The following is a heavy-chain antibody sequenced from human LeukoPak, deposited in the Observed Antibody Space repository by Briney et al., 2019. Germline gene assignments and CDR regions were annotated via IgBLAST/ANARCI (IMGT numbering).Heavy chain of an antibody. D-gene: IGHD3-10*01. V-gene: IGHV4-4*02. CDR2: IYHSGST. J-gene: IGHJ4*02. CDR1: GGSISSSNW. CDR3: ASKTYGSGSYTY. Sequence: PSGTLSLTCAVSGGSISSSNWWSWVRPPPGKGPEWIGEIYHSGSTNYNPSLQSRVTISVDKSENQFSLKLSSVTAADTAVYYCASKTYGSGSYTYWGQGTLVTVSS.